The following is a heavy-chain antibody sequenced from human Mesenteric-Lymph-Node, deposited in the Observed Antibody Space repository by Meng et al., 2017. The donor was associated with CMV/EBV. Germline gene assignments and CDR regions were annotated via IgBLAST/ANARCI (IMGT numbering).Heavy chain of an antibody. D-gene: IGHD2-8*01. Sequence: GGSLRLSCAASGFTFSSYEMNRVRQAPGKGLEWVGRIKSKIDGGTTDYAAPVKGRFTISRDDSKNMLFLQMNALKTEDTAVYFCLTDGVGGWGQGTLVTVSS. CDR1: GFTFSSYE. CDR3: LTDGVGG. CDR2: IKSKIDGGTT. V-gene: IGHV3-15*01. J-gene: IGHJ4*02.